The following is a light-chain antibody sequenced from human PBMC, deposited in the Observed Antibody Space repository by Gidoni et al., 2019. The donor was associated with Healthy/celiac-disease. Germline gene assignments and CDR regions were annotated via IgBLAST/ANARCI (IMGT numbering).Light chain of an antibody. V-gene: IGKV1-8*01. Sequence: AIRMTHSPSSFSASTGDGVTITCPTSQGISSYLAWYQQKPGKAPKLLIYAASTLQSGVPSRFSGSGSGTDFTLTISCLQSEDFATYYCQQYYSYLWTFGQGTKVEIK. CDR1: QGISSY. CDR3: QQYYSYLWT. J-gene: IGKJ1*01. CDR2: AAS.